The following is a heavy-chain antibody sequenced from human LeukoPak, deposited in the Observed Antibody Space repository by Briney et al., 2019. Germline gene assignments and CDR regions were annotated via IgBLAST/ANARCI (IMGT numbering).Heavy chain of an antibody. J-gene: IGHJ4*02. Sequence: QPGGSLRLSCAASGFTFSSYEMNWVRQAPGKGLEWVSYISSSGRTMYYADSVKGRFTFSRDNAKNSLYLQMNSLRAEDTAVYYCARESGLTMVRGTFDYWGQGTLVTVSS. D-gene: IGHD3-10*01. CDR1: GFTFSSYE. CDR3: ARESGLTMVRGTFDY. V-gene: IGHV3-48*03. CDR2: ISSSGRTM.